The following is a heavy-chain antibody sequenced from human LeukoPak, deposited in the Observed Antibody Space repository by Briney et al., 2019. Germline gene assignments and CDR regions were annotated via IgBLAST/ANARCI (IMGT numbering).Heavy chain of an antibody. CDR1: GYTFTSYG. V-gene: IGHV1-18*01. D-gene: IGHD3-22*01. Sequence: ASVKVSCKASGYTFTSYGISWVRQAPGQGLEWMGWVRPYNGNTNYAQKLQGRVTMTTDTSTSTAYMELRSLRSDDTAIYYCARDVEMYYDSSAFGDYWGQGTLVTVSS. CDR2: VRPYNGNT. CDR3: ARDVEMYYDSSAFGDY. J-gene: IGHJ4*02.